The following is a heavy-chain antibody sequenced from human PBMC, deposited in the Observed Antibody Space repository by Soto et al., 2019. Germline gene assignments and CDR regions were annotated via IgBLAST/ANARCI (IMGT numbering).Heavy chain of an antibody. D-gene: IGHD5-12*01. CDR2: ISSSSSTI. CDR1: GFTLSSYS. V-gene: IGHV3-48*02. J-gene: IGHJ6*02. CDR3: AREGKRVDYGMDV. Sequence: RLSCAASGFTLSSYSMNCVRQAQGKGLEWVSYISSSSSTIYYAESVKGRFTISRDNGKNSLYLQMNRLRDEDTAVYYGAREGKRVDYGMDVWGQGTTVTVAS.